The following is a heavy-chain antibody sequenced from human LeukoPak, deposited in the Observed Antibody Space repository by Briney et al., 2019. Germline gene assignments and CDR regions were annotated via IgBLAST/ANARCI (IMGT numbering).Heavy chain of an antibody. CDR1: GFTFSTYE. V-gene: IGHV3-48*03. Sequence: GGSLRLSCAASGFTFSTYEMNWVRQAPGKGLEWVSYISSSGSTIYYADSVKGRFTISRDNAKNSLYLQMNSLRAEDTAVYYCAREHYDSSGYWGFDYWGQGTLVTVSS. CDR3: AREHYDSSGYWGFDY. CDR2: ISSSGSTI. D-gene: IGHD3-22*01. J-gene: IGHJ4*02.